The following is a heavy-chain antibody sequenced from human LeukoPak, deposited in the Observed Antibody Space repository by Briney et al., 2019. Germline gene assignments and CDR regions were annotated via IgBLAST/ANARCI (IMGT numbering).Heavy chain of an antibody. Sequence: ASVKVSCKASGYTFTSYGISWVRQAPGQGLEWMGWISAYNGNTNYAQKLQGRVTMTTDTSTSTAYMELRSLRSDDTAVYYCARDCSSTSCYKEWYSYYYGMDVWRQGTTVTVSS. CDR1: GYTFTSYG. CDR2: ISAYNGNT. J-gene: IGHJ6*02. V-gene: IGHV1-18*01. CDR3: ARDCSSTSCYKEWYSYYYGMDV. D-gene: IGHD2-2*02.